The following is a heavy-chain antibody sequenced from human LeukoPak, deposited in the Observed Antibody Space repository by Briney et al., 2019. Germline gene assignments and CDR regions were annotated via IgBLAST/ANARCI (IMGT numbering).Heavy chain of an antibody. J-gene: IGHJ4*02. CDR1: GFTFSSYG. CDR3: AKGFGSGPKYYYDSSGYHNYFDY. V-gene: IGHV3-33*06. CDR2: IWYDGSNK. D-gene: IGHD3-22*01. Sequence: PGGSLRLSCAASGFTFSSYGMHWVRQAPGKGLEWVAVIWYDGSNKYYADSVKGRFTISRDNSKNTLYLQMNSLRAEGTAVYYCAKGFGSGPKYYYDSSGYHNYFDYWGQGTLVTVSS.